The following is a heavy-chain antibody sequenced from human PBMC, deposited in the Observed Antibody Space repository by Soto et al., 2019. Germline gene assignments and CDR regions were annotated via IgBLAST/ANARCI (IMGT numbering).Heavy chain of an antibody. CDR3: ARDFLWAFDY. Sequence: PGGSLRLSCAASGFTFSDYYMSWIRQAPGKGLEWVADISNSGSTKYYADSVKGRFTISRDNSKNTLYLQMNSLRAEDTAVYYCARDFLWAFDYWGQGTLVTVSS. CDR1: GFTFSDYY. CDR2: ISNSGSTK. D-gene: IGHD2-21*01. J-gene: IGHJ4*02. V-gene: IGHV3-11*04.